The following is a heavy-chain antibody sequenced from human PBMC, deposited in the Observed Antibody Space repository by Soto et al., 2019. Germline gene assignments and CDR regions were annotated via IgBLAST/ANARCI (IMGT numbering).Heavy chain of an antibody. CDR3: AKALKNRAGLWFGELSPDYYYMDV. D-gene: IGHD3-10*01. CDR2: ISGIGDSS. V-gene: IGHV3-23*01. CDR1: GFTFSIYA. Sequence: PGGSLRLSCAVSGFTFSIYAMSWVRQAPGKGLEWVSTISGIGDSSYYADSVKGRFTVSRDKSKNTLYLQMNSLRAEDTAVYYCAKALKNRAGLWFGELSPDYYYMDVWGKGTTVTVSS. J-gene: IGHJ6*03.